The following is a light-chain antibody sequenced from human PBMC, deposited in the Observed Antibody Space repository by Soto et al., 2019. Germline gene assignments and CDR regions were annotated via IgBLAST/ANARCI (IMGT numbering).Light chain of an antibody. CDR1: QTVLYSYNKKDC. CDR3: QQYCTNPFT. J-gene: IGKJ1*01. CDR2: CAS. Sequence: DIVMTPSPDSLAVSLGESATINCKAIQTVLYSYNKKDCISWYQQRQGQSPKVLMSCASTRESGVPDRVTGGGSGTHFTLTSSNLQAEDVAVHCQQYCTNPFTCGQGTKVEL. V-gene: IGKV4-1*01.